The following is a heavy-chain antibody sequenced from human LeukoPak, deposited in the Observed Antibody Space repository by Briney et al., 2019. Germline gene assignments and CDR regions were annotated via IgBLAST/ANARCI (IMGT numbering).Heavy chain of an antibody. V-gene: IGHV3-7*01. D-gene: IGHD3-9*01. Sequence: GGSLRLSCAASGFTFSSYWMSWVRQAPGKGLEWVANIKQDGSEKYYVDSVKGRFTISRDNAKNSLYLQMNSLRAEDTAVYYCARDNPPLRYFDWPPGGAFDIWGQGTMVTVSS. J-gene: IGHJ3*02. CDR2: IKQDGSEK. CDR1: GFTFSSYW. CDR3: ARDNPPLRYFDWPPGGAFDI.